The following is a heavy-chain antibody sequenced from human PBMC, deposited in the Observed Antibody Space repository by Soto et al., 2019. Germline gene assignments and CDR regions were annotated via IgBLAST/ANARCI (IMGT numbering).Heavy chain of an antibody. CDR2: INPNSGGP. CDR1: GYTFTGYY. CDR3: ARDRAPYYDFWSGYYQTYGMDV. V-gene: IGHV1-2*04. D-gene: IGHD3-3*01. Sequence: ASVKVSCKASGYTFTGYYMHWVRQAPGQGLEWMGWINPNSGGPNYAQKFQGWVTMTRDTSISTAYMELSRLRSDDTAVYYCARDRAPYYDFWSGYYQTYGMDVWGQGTTVTVSS. J-gene: IGHJ6*02.